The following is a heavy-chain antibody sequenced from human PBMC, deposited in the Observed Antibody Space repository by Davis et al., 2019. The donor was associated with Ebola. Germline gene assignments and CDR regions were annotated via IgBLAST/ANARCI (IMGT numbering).Heavy chain of an antibody. CDR2: ISSGSSTI. D-gene: IGHD6-19*01. Sequence: GESLKISCAASGFTFSSYSMNWVRQAPGKGLEWVSYISSGSSTIYYADSVKGRFTISRDNSKNTLYLQMNSLRAEDTAIFYCAKRARGSGWDSGYWGQGTLVTVSS. V-gene: IGHV3-48*01. CDR1: GFTFSSYS. J-gene: IGHJ4*02. CDR3: AKRARGSGWDSGY.